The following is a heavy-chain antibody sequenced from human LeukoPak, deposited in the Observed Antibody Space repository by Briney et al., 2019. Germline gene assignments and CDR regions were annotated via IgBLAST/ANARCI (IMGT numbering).Heavy chain of an antibody. CDR3: AREPPAGYYYDSSGYSTSYYFDY. CDR2: INHSGST. CDR1: GGSFSGYY. J-gene: IGHJ4*02. D-gene: IGHD3-22*01. V-gene: IGHV4-34*01. Sequence: SETLSLTCAVYGGSFSGYYWSWIRQPPGKGLEWIGEINHSGSTNYNPSLKSRVTISVDTSKSQFSLKLSSVTAADTAMYYCAREPPAGYYYDSSGYSTSYYFDYWGQGTLVTVSS.